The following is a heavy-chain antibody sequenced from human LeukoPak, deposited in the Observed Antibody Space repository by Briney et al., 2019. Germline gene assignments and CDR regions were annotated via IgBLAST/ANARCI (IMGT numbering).Heavy chain of an antibody. CDR1: GGSISSGGYY. V-gene: IGHV4-39*07. Sequence: SETLSLICTVSGGSISSGGYYWSWIRQHPGKGLEWIGSIYYSGSTYYNPSLKSRVTISVDKSKNQFSLRLSSVTAADTAVYYCARSRCSGGSCYSELDYWGQGTLVTVSS. D-gene: IGHD2-15*01. J-gene: IGHJ4*02. CDR3: ARSRCSGGSCYSELDY. CDR2: IYYSGST.